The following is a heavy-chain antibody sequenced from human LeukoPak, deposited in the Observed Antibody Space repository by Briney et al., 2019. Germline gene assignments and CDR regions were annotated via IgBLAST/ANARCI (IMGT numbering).Heavy chain of an antibody. CDR3: ARDFHSRLWLPYGMDV. D-gene: IGHD5-18*01. Sequence: GGSLRLSCAASGFTFSSYAMHWVRQAPGKGLEWVAVISYDGSNKYYADSVKGRFTISRDNSKNTLYLQMNSLRAEDTAVYYCARDFHSRLWLPYGMDVWGQGATVTVSS. CDR2: ISYDGSNK. V-gene: IGHV3-30*14. CDR1: GFTFSSYA. J-gene: IGHJ6*02.